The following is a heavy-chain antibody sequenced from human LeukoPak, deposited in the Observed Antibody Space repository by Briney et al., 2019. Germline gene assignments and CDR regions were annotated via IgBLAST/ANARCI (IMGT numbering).Heavy chain of an antibody. CDR3: AGYGDKAY. Sequence: SETLSLTCSVSDDSITMYYWAWIRQPPGKGLEWIGYMYYSGSTNYNPSLKSRVTISVDTSKSQFSLKLSSVTAADTAVYYCAGYGDKAYWGQGTLVTVSS. CDR2: MYYSGST. D-gene: IGHD4-17*01. CDR1: DDSITMYY. V-gene: IGHV4-59*01. J-gene: IGHJ4*02.